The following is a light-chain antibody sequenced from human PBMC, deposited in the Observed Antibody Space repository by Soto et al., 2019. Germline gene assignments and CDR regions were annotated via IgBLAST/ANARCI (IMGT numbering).Light chain of an antibody. CDR3: QQYGSSTGYT. CDR1: QSVSNNY. CDR2: GAS. Sequence: EIVLTQSPGTLSLSPGERATLSCRASQSVSNNYLAWFQQSPGQAPRLLIYGASTRATGIPDRFSGSGSGTDFTLTISRLEPEDFVMYYCQQYGSSTGYTFGQGTKLEIK. J-gene: IGKJ2*01. V-gene: IGKV3-20*01.